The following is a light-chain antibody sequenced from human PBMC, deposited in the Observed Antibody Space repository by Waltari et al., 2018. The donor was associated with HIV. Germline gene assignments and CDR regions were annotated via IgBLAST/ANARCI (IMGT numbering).Light chain of an antibody. V-gene: IGLV1-40*01. J-gene: IGLJ3*02. CDR3: QSYDSSLGGSV. CDR1: SYNIGTGYH. Sequence: QHVFTQPPSVSGAPGQRVTISCTGSSYNIGTGYHVHWYQHLPGTAPKLLISGNNNRPSGVPDRFSGSKSGTSASLAITGLQADDEADYYCQSYDSSLGGSVFGGGTKVTAL. CDR2: GNN.